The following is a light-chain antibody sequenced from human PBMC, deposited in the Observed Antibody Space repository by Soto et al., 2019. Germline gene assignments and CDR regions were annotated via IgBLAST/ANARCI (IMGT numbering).Light chain of an antibody. CDR1: QDITRY. J-gene: IGKJ3*01. V-gene: IGKV1-33*01. CDR2: DAS. Sequence: DIQMTQSPSSLSASVGDRVTITCQASQDITRYLNWYQHKPGKAPKLLIYDASILEAGVPPRFSGSGSGTYFTLTISSLQPEDVATYYCQHCDYLPIFGPGTTVDFK. CDR3: QHCDYLPI.